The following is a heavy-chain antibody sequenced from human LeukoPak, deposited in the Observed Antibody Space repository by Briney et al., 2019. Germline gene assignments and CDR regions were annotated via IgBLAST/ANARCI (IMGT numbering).Heavy chain of an antibody. CDR2: INPNSGGT. Sequence: ASVKVSCKASGYTFTVYYMHWVRQAPGQGLEWMGWINPNSGGTNYAQKFQGRVTMTRDTSISTAYMELSRLRSDDTAVYYCARDGGGELIMGATTRAFDIWGQGTMGTVSS. J-gene: IGHJ3*02. CDR3: ARDGGGELIMGATTRAFDI. D-gene: IGHD1-26*01. V-gene: IGHV1-2*02. CDR1: GYTFTVYY.